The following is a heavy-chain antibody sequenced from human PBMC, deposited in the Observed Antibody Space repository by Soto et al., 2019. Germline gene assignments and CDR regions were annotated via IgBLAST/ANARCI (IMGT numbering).Heavy chain of an antibody. J-gene: IGHJ4*02. CDR2: ISSSSSYI. V-gene: IGHV3-21*01. D-gene: IGHD3-10*01. CDR3: ARGASLLWFGDAGSDEEYYFDY. Sequence: PGGSLRLSCAASGFTFSSYSMNWVRQAPGKGLEWVSSISSSSSYIYYADSVKGRFTISRDNAKNSLYLQMNSLRAEDTAVYYCARGASLLWFGDAGSDEEYYFDYWGQGTLVTVSS. CDR1: GFTFSSYS.